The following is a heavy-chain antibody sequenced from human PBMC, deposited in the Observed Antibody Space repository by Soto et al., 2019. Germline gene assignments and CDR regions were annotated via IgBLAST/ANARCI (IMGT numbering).Heavy chain of an antibody. J-gene: IGHJ4*02. CDR3: ARVGDDYGDYTHFDY. D-gene: IGHD4-17*01. CDR1: GYTFTSYG. CDR2: ISAYNGNT. Sequence: ASVKVSCKASGYTFTSYGISWVRQAPGQGLEWMGWISAYNGNTNYAQKLQGRVTMTTDTSTSTAYMELRSLRSDDTAVYYCARVGDDYGDYTHFDYWGQGTLVTVS. V-gene: IGHV1-18*01.